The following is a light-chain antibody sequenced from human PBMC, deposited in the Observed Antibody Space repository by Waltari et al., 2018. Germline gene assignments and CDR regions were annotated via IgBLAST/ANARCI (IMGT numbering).Light chain of an antibody. CDR1: SSDVGGYNN. CDR2: EVS. CDR3: SSYAGSIYV. J-gene: IGLJ1*01. V-gene: IGLV2-8*01. Sequence: QSALTQPPSASGSPGQSVTISCTGTSSDVGGYNNVSWYQQHPGKAPKLMIYEVSKRPSGVPDRFSGSKSGNTASLTVSGLQAEDEADYYCSSYAGSIYVFGTGTKVTVL.